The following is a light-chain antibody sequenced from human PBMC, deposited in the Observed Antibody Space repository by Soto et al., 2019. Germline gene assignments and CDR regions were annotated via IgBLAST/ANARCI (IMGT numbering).Light chain of an antibody. J-gene: IGLJ2*01. CDR2: DVS. CDR3: SSYTSSSTL. CDR1: SSDDGGYNY. V-gene: IGLV2-14*01. Sequence: QSVLTQPASVSGSPGQSITISCTGSSSDDGGYNYVSWYQQHPGKAPKLMIYDVSNRPSGVSNRFSGSKSGNTASLTISGLQAEDEADYYCSSYTSSSTLFGGGTKLTVL.